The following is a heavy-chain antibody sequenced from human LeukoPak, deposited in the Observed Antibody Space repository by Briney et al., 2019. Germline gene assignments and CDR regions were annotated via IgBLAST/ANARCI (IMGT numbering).Heavy chain of an antibody. J-gene: IGHJ5*01. D-gene: IGHD4-17*01. CDR2: IWYDGSNK. CDR1: GFTFSSYV. Sequence: GGSLRLSCAASGFTFSSYVMHWVRQAPGKGLEWVAFIWYDGSNKYYADSVKGRFTISRDNSKNTLYLQMKSLRAEDTAVYYCAKESTVTPGNVNWFDSWGQGTLVTVSS. V-gene: IGHV3-30*02. CDR3: AKESTVTPGNVNWFDS.